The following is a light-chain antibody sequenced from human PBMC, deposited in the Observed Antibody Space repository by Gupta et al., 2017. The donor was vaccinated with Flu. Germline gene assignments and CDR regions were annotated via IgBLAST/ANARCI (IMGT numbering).Light chain of an antibody. CDR3: AAWDDSLNGLV. V-gene: IGLV1-44*01. CDR1: SSNIGGNS. Sequence: QSVLTQPPSVFGTPGQRVTISCSGSSSNIGGNSVNWYQQLPGTAPKLLIFSNNQRPSGVPDRFSGSKPGTSASLAISGLQSEDEADYYCAAWDDSLNGLVFGGGTKLTVL. CDR2: SNN. J-gene: IGLJ3*02.